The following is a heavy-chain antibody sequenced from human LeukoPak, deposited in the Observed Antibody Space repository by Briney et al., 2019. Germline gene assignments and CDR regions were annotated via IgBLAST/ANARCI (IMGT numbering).Heavy chain of an antibody. D-gene: IGHD2-2*01. CDR1: GFTFRSYA. CDR3: AKELGYCSSTSCLDAFDI. CDR2: ILGSSGST. J-gene: IGHJ3*02. V-gene: IGHV3-23*01. Sequence: GGSLRLSCAASGFTFRSYAMIWVRQAPGKGLEWVSAILGSSGSTYYADSVKGRFTISRDNSKKTLYLQMNTLRAEDTAVYLCAKELGYCSSTSCLDAFDIWGQGTMVTVSS.